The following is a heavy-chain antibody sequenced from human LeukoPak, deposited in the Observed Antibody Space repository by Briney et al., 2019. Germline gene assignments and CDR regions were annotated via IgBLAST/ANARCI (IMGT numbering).Heavy chain of an antibody. CDR1: GFTFSSYG. V-gene: IGHV3-33*01. D-gene: IGHD1-1*01. CDR3: ARDWKTNSFDY. Sequence: HTGGSLRLSCAASGFTFSSYGMHWVRQAPGKGLEWVAFIYYDGSNIYYADYVKGRFTISRDISKNTLYLQMDSLRAEDTAIYYCARDWKTNSFDYWGQGTLVTVSS. J-gene: IGHJ4*02. CDR2: IYYDGSNI.